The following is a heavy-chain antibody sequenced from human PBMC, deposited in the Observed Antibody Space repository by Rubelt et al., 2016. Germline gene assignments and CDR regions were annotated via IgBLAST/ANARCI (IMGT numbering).Heavy chain of an antibody. D-gene: IGHD6-6*01. Sequence: QLQLQESGPGLVKPSETLSLTCTVSGGSISSSSYYWGWIRQPPGKGLEWIGYIYYSGSTNYNPSLKSRVTISVDTSKKQFSLKLNSVTAADTAVYYCARAVAARSFDYWGQGTLVTVSS. V-gene: IGHV4-61*05. CDR3: ARAVAARSFDY. CDR1: GGSISSSSYY. CDR2: IYYSGST. J-gene: IGHJ4*02.